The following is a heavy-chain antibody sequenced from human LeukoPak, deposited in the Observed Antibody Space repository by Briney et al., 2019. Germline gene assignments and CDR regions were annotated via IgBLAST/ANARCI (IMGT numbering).Heavy chain of an antibody. V-gene: IGHV4-4*07. CDR2: IYSSGIT. CDR3: ARLNNRVLFDS. D-gene: IGHD1-14*01. CDR1: GDSISSSY. Sequence: SETLSLTCTVSGDSISSSYWSWIRQPAGKGLEWIGRIYSSGITNYNPSLKSRVTMSLDTSKNQFPLKLSSVTAADTALYYCARLNNRVLFDSWGQGTLVTVSS. J-gene: IGHJ4*02.